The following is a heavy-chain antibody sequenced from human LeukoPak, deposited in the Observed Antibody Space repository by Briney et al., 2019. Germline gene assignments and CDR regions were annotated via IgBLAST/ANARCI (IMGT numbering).Heavy chain of an antibody. J-gene: IGHJ5*02. V-gene: IGHV4-59*08. D-gene: IGHD4-4*01. CDR1: GGSISSYY. CDR3: ARRPTVTWNWFDP. CDR2: IYYSGST. Sequence: SETLSLTCTVSGGSISSYYWSWIRQPPGKGLEWIGYIYYSGSTNYNPSLKSRVTISVDTSKNQFSLKLSSVTAADTAVYYCARRPTVTWNWFDPWGQGTLVTVSS.